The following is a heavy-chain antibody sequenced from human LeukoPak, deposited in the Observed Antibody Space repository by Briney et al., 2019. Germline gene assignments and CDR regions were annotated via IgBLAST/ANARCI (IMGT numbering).Heavy chain of an antibody. CDR3: ASTYYYGSGSAPHYYHYGMDV. V-gene: IGHV3-53*01. CDR2: IYSGGST. D-gene: IGHD3-10*01. CDR1: GFTVSSNY. J-gene: IGHJ6*02. Sequence: GGSLRLSCAASGFTVSSNYMSWVRQAPGKGLEWVSVIYSGGSTYYADSVKGRFTISRDNSKNTLYLQMNSLRAEDTAVYYCASTYYYGSGSAPHYYHYGMDVWGQGTTVTVSS.